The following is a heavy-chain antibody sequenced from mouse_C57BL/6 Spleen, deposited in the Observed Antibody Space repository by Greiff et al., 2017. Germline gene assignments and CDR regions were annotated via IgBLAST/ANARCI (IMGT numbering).Heavy chain of an antibody. CDR2: INYDGSST. D-gene: IGHD1-1*01. CDR1: GFTFSDYY. V-gene: IGHV5-16*01. CDR3: ARDDGSGYFDV. J-gene: IGHJ1*03. Sequence: EVQVVESEGGLVQPGSSMKLSCTASGFTFSDYYMAWVRQVPEKGLEWVANINYDGSSTYYLDSLKSRFIISRDNAKNILYLQMSSLMSDDTATYYSARDDGSGYFDVWGTGTTVTVSS.